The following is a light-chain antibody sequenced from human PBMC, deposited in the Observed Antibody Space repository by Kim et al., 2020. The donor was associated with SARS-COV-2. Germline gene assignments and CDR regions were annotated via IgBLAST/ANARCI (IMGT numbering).Light chain of an antibody. CDR3: QQAKSFPLT. CDR1: QGINNW. Sequence: DIQMTQSPSFVSASVGDRVTITCRASQGINNWLTWYQQKPGKAPKLLICAASSLQSGVPSRFSGSASGTDFILTISSLQPEDSATYYCQQAKSFPLTFGGGTKVDIK. J-gene: IGKJ4*01. V-gene: IGKV1-12*01. CDR2: AAS.